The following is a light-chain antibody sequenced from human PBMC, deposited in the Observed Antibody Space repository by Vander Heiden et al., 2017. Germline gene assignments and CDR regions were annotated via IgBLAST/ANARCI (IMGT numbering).Light chain of an antibody. V-gene: IGKV4-1*01. CDR2: WVS. CDR3: QQDQGNPRT. J-gene: IGKJ1*01. CDR1: QSALHRSTNKDH. Sequence: DIVMTQSPDPLAVSLGERATISCKSSQSALHRSTNKDHLAWYQQKPVQPTKVLIYWVSSRESGVPDRFSGRGSVTDFIFTINNLQAEDVAVYYCQQDQGNPRTFGQGTKVEIK.